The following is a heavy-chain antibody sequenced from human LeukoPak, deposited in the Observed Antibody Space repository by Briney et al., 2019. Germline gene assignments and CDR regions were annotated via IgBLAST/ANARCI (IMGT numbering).Heavy chain of an antibody. V-gene: IGHV3-48*01. CDR3: ARGPDIVVVAAAEP. Sequence: AGGSLRLSCAASGFTFSSYSMNWVRQAPGKGLEWVSYISSSSSTIYYADSVKGRFTISRDNAKNSLYLQMNSLRAEDTAVYYCARGPDIVVVAAAEPWGQGTLVTVSS. CDR1: GFTFSSYS. CDR2: ISSSSSTI. D-gene: IGHD2-2*01. J-gene: IGHJ5*02.